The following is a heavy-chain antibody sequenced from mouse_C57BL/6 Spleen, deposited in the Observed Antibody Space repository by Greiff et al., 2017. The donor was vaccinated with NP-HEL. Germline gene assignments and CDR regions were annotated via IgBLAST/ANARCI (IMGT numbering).Heavy chain of an antibody. D-gene: IGHD2-4*01. CDR1: GYTFTDYY. J-gene: IGHJ3*01. CDR2: IFPGSGST. V-gene: IGHV1-75*01. CDR3: AREKDYDERDWFAY. Sequence: VQLQESGPELVKPGASVKISCKASGYTFTDYYINWVKQRPGQGLEWIGWIFPGSGSTYYNEKFKGKATLTVDKSSSTAYMLLSSLTSEDSAVYFCAREKDYDERDWFAYWGQGTLVTVSA.